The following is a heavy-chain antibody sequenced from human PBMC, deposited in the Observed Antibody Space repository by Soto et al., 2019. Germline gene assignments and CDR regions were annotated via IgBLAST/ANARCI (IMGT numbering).Heavy chain of an antibody. J-gene: IGHJ5*02. V-gene: IGHV4-30-4*01. CDR1: GGSISSGDYY. D-gene: IGHD1-26*01. Sequence: SETLSLTCTVSGGSISSGDYYWSWIRQPPGKGLEWIGYIYYSGSTYYNPSLKSRVTISVDTSKNNFSLKLSSVTAADTAVYYCARIQWALPNWFDPWGQGALVTVSS. CDR2: IYYSGST. CDR3: ARIQWALPNWFDP.